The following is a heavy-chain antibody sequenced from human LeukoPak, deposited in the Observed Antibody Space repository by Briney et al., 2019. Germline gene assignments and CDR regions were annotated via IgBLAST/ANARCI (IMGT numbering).Heavy chain of an antibody. D-gene: IGHD6-6*01. J-gene: IGHJ4*02. Sequence: GESLKISCKGSGDTFTTYWIGWVRQMPGKGLEWMGIIYPGDSDTRYSPSFQGQVTISADKSISTAYLQWSSLKASDTAMYYCARSGSSTLWSAIDYWGQGTLVTVSS. CDR3: ARSGSSTLWSAIDY. CDR1: GDTFTTYW. CDR2: IYPGDSDT. V-gene: IGHV5-51*01.